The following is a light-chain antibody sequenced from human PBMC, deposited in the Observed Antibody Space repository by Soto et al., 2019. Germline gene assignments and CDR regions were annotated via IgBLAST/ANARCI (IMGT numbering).Light chain of an antibody. CDR3: SSYRSSSTLNFV. Sequence: QSALTQPASVSGSPGQSITISCTGTSSDVGGYNYVSWYQQHPGKAPKLMIYDVTNRPSGVSNRFTGSKSVNTASLTISGLQPEYEADYYCSSYRSSSTLNFVFGTGTTLTVL. J-gene: IGLJ1*01. CDR1: SSDVGGYNY. CDR2: DVT. V-gene: IGLV2-14*01.